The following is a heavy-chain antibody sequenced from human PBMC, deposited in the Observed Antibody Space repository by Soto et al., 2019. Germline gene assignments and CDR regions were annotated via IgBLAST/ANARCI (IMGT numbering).Heavy chain of an antibody. Sequence: LSLTCTVSGGSISSGDYYWSWIRQSPGKGLEWIGYIYYSGSTYYNPSLKSRVTISVDTSKNQFSLKLSSVTAADTAVYYCARGIYGDGSSYWGQGTLVTVSS. CDR2: IYYSGST. D-gene: IGHD4-17*01. J-gene: IGHJ4*02. CDR3: ARGIYGDGSSY. CDR1: GGSISSGDYY. V-gene: IGHV4-30-4*01.